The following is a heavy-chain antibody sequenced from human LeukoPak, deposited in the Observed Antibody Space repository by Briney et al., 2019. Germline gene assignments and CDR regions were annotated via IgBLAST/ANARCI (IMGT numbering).Heavy chain of an antibody. V-gene: IGHV4-59*08. CDR2: IYYSGST. CDR1: GVSISSYY. D-gene: IGHD5-24*01. CDR3: ARHSDVYNPFDY. Sequence: SETLSLTCTVSGVSISSYYWSWIRQPPGKGLDWIGYIYYSGSTNQNPSLKSRVTISVDTAKNQLSLKLSSVTAADTAVYYCARHSDVYNPFDYWGQGTLVTVSS. J-gene: IGHJ4*02.